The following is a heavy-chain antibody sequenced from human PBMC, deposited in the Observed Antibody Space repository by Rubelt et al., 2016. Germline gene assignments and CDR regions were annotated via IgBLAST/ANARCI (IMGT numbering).Heavy chain of an antibody. J-gene: IGHJ6*03. Sequence: QVQLQESGPGLVKPSQTLSLTCTVSGGSISSGGYYWSWIRQHPGKGLEWIGYIYYSGSTNYNPSLKGRVPISVDTSKNQFSLKLSSVTAADTAVYYCARGLGYGDYEDYYYYYMDVWGKGTTVTVSS. CDR1: GGSISSGGYY. CDR3: ARGLGYGDYEDYYYYYMDV. D-gene: IGHD4-17*01. CDR2: IYYSGST. V-gene: IGHV4-31*03.